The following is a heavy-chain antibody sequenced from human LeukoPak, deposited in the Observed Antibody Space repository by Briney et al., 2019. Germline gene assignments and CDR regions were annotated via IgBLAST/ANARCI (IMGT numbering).Heavy chain of an antibody. CDR2: ISASRDIT. CDR1: GFTFTNFA. V-gene: IGHV3-48*01. Sequence: GGSLRLSCEASGFTFTNFAMNWVRQAPGMGLEWLSYISASRDITYYADSVKGRFTISRDNAKNSLYLQMNSLRAEDTAVYYCARVVGGVVITHIDYWGQGTLVTVSS. D-gene: IGHD3-3*01. CDR3: ARVVGGVVITHIDY. J-gene: IGHJ4*02.